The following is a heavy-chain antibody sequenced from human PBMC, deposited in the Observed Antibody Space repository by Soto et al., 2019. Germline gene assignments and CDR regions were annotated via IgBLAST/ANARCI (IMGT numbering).Heavy chain of an antibody. V-gene: IGHV3-66*01. D-gene: IGHD2-15*01. CDR2: IYGGGST. CDR3: ARERIYCSGGSCEEAEYFQH. J-gene: IGHJ1*01. CDR1: GFTVSSNY. Sequence: EVQLVESGGGLVQPGGSLRLSCAASGFTVSSNYMSWVRQAPGKGLEWVSVIYGGGSTYYADSVKGRFTISRDNSKNTLYLQMNSLRAEDTAVYYCARERIYCSGGSCEEAEYFQHWGQGTLVTVSS.